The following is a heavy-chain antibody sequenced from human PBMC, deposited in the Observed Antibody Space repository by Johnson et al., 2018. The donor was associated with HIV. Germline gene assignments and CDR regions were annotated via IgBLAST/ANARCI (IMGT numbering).Heavy chain of an antibody. CDR2: IRYDGSNK. J-gene: IGHJ3*02. Sequence: QVQLVESGRGVVRPGGSLRLACAASGFTFDDYGMSWVRQAPGKGLEWVAFIRYDGSNKYYADSVKGRFTISRDNSKNTLYLQMNSLGAEDTAVYYWARDRGGKGGFDAFDIWGQGTMVTGSS. CDR1: GFTFDDYG. CDR3: ARDRGGKGGFDAFDI. V-gene: IGHV3-30*02. D-gene: IGHD2-15*01.